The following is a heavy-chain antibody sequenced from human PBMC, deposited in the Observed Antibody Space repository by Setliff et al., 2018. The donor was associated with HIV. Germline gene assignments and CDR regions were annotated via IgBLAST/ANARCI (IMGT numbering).Heavy chain of an antibody. CDR1: RFDFNNYW. Sequence: GGSLRLSCAASRFDFNNYWMCWVRQAPGKGLEWVANIGQDGSEKNYVDSVKGRFTISRDNAKNSMDLQMNSLRAEDTAVYYCAKCGGVTCYSASWYFDYWGQGTLVTVSS. CDR2: IGQDGSEK. CDR3: AKCGGVTCYSASWYFDY. J-gene: IGHJ4*02. D-gene: IGHD2-15*01. V-gene: IGHV3-7*01.